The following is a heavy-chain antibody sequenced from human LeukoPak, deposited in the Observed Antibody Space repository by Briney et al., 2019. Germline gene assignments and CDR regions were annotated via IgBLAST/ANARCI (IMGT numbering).Heavy chain of an antibody. CDR2: ISTSASTI. D-gene: IGHD3-10*01. J-gene: IGHJ4*02. Sequence: GGSLRLSCAASGFTFSDYYMSWIRQAPGKGLEWISYISTSASTIYYADSVRGRFTISRDNAKSPLYLQMNSLRVEDTAVYYCATWPGSWYGEDYWGQGTLVTVSS. CDR3: ATWPGSWYGEDY. CDR1: GFTFSDYY. V-gene: IGHV3-11*04.